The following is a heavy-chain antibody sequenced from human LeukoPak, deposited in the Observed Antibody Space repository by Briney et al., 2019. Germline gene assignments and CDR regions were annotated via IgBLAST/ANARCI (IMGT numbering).Heavy chain of an antibody. CDR1: GFTFSTYA. D-gene: IGHD3-3*01. V-gene: IGHV3-23*01. Sequence: GGSLRLSCAASGFTFSTYAMCWVRQAPGTGLEWVSAIRGSGDGTYYADSVKGRFVISRDNSKNTLYLQMNSLRAEDTAAYYCAKAPGHDFWSGYFHFDFWGQGTLVTVSS. CDR3: AKAPGHDFWSGYFHFDF. CDR2: IRGSGDGT. J-gene: IGHJ4*02.